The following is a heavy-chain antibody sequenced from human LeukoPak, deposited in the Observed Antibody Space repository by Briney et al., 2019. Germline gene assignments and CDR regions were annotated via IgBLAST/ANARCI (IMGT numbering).Heavy chain of an antibody. J-gene: IGHJ4*02. V-gene: IGHV3-7*01. CDR2: IKPDGSEK. CDR3: ARSPDGFDH. CDR1: GFSFTSYW. Sequence: GGSLRLSCAASGFSFTSYWMSWVRQAPGKGLEWVANIKPDGSEKYFVDSVKGRFTISRDNTKNSLYLLMNSLRVEDTAVYYCARSPDGFDHWGQGTLVTVSS.